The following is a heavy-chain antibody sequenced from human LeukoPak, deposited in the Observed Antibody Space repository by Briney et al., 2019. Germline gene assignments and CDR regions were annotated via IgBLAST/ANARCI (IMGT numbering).Heavy chain of an antibody. V-gene: IGHV1-2*02. CDR1: GYTFTGYY. CDR3: ARVFFGTTVTWYYFDY. D-gene: IGHD4-17*01. J-gene: IGHJ4*02. Sequence: ASVKVSCKASGYTFTGYYMHWVRQAPGQGLEWMGWINPNSGGTNYAQKFQGRVTMTRDTSISTAYMELSRLRSDDTAVYYCARVFFGTTVTWYYFDYWGQGTLVTVSS. CDR2: INPNSGGT.